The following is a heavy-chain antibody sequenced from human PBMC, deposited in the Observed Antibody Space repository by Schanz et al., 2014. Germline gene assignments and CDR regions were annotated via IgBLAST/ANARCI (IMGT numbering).Heavy chain of an antibody. Sequence: EGQLAESGGGLVQPGGSLRLSCAVSGFTVSSNHMSWVRQAPGKGLEWVSVIYSGIGAYYADSVKDRFTVSRDNAKNSLYLQMNSLRAEDTAVYYCARDRGYCSGGSCLTFDYWGQGTLVTVSS. D-gene: IGHD2-15*01. CDR2: IYSGIGA. CDR3: ARDRGYCSGGSCLTFDY. V-gene: IGHV3-66*01. J-gene: IGHJ4*02. CDR1: GFTVSSNH.